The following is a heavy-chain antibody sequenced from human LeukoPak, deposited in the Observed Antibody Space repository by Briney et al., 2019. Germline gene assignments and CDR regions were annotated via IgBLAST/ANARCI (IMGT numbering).Heavy chain of an antibody. CDR2: IYYSGSS. CDR3: ASTDYYDFYFDS. CDR1: GGSISSRSDF. D-gene: IGHD3-22*01. V-gene: IGHV4-39*07. J-gene: IGHJ4*02. Sequence: KPSETLSLTCTVSGGSISSRSDFWGWVRQPPGKGLEWIGSIYYSGSSYYNPSLRSRVTISVDTSKNQFSLKLNSVTAADTAVYYCASTDYYDFYFDSWGQGTLVTVSS.